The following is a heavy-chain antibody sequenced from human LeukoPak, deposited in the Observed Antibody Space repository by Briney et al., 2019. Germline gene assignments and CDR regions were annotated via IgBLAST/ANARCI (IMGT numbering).Heavy chain of an antibody. CDR1: GGTFSSYA. D-gene: IGHD5-18*01. CDR2: IIPIFGTA. CDR3: ARRGYSYGLGPFDP. Sequence: VASVKVSCKASGGTFSSYAISWVRQAPGQGLEWMGGIIPIFGTANYAQKFQGRVTITTGESTSTAYMELSSLRSEDTAVYYCARRGYSYGLGPFDPWGQGTLVTVSS. J-gene: IGHJ5*02. V-gene: IGHV1-69*05.